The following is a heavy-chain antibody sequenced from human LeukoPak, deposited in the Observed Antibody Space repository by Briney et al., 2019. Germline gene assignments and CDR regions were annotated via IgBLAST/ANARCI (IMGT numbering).Heavy chain of an antibody. CDR2: ISSSSSYT. V-gene: IGHV3-21*01. J-gene: IGHJ4*02. CDR1: GFTFSTYS. CDR3: ARSQFGELLNGFDS. Sequence: GSLRLSCAASGFTFSTYSMSWVRQAPGKGLEWVSSISSSSSYTYYADSVKGRFTISRDNTKNSLYLQMNSLRVEDTAVYYCARSQFGELLNGFDSWGQGTLVTVSS. D-gene: IGHD3-10*01.